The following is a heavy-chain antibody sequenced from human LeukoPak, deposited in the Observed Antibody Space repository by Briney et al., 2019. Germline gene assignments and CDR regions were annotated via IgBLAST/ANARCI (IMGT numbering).Heavy chain of an antibody. CDR2: IYYSGST. CDR3: ARGGYDILTGYCIAPIFDD. V-gene: IGHV4-59*01. J-gene: IGHJ4*02. CDR1: GGSISSYY. Sequence: SETLSLTYSVSGGSISSYYWSWIRQPPGKGLEWIGNIYYSGSTNYNPSLKSRVTISVDTSNNQFSLKLTSVAAAETAVYYCARGGYDILTGYCIAPIFDDWGQGTLVTVSS. D-gene: IGHD3-9*01.